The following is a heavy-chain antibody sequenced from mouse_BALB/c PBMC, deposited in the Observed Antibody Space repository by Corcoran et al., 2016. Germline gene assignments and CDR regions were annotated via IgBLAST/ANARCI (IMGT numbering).Heavy chain of an antibody. J-gene: IGHJ4*01. D-gene: IGHD4-1*02. Sequence: QVQLQQSGAELMKPGASVKISYKATGYTFSSYWIEWVKQRPGHGLEWIGEILPGSGSTNYNEKFKGKATFTADTSSNTAYMQLSSLTSEDSAVYYCARPQLGRGAMDYWGQGTSVTVSS. V-gene: IGHV1-9*01. CDR2: ILPGSGST. CDR1: GYTFSSYW. CDR3: ARPQLGRGAMDY.